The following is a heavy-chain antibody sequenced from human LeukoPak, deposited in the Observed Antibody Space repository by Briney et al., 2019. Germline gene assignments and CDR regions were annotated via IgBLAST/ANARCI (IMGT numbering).Heavy chain of an antibody. CDR1: GGSISSHY. V-gene: IGHV4-59*08. D-gene: IGHD2/OR15-2a*01. CDR2: SDKSGST. Sequence: SETLSLTCTVSGGSISSHYWSWIRQPPGKGPEWIGYSDKSGSTNYNPSLKSRVTISVDTSTNQFSLRLSSVTAADTAVYYCAADRNNRSWYYYWGQGILVTVSS. J-gene: IGHJ4*02. CDR3: AADRNNRSWYYY.